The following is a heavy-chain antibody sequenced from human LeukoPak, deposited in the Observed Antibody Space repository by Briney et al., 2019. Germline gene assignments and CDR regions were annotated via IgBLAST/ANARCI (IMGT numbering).Heavy chain of an antibody. J-gene: IGHJ4*02. CDR1: GRYISGYY. Sequence: SETLSLTCTVSGRYISGYYWSWIRQPPGKGLECIGYIHYTGTTHYNPSLKSRLTIAVDTSKNQFSLKLTSVTAADTAVYYCAKFGAYCFDYWGQGTLVTVSS. D-gene: IGHD1-26*01. CDR3: AKFGAYCFDY. V-gene: IGHV4-59*01. CDR2: IHYTGTT.